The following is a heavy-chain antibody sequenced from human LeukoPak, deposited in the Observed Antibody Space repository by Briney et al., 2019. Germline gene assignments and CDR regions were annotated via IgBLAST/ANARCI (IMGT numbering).Heavy chain of an antibody. CDR3: ARDLQPGRAFDY. CDR1: GYTFISYG. D-gene: IGHD2-15*01. CDR2: ISGYNGNT. V-gene: IGHV1-18*01. J-gene: IGHJ4*02. Sequence: GASVKVSCKASGYTFISYGISWVRQAPGQGLEWMGWISGYNGNTNYAQKAQGRVTMTTDTSTSTAYMELSRLRSDDTAVYYCARDLQPGRAFDYWGQGTLVTVSS.